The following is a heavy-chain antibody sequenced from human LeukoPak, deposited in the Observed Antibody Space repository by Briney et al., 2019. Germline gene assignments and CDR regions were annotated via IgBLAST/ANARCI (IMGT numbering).Heavy chain of an antibody. CDR1: GGSFSGYY. V-gene: IGHV4-34*01. D-gene: IGHD3-3*01. J-gene: IGHJ5*02. CDR2: INHSGST. Sequence: SETLSLTCAVYGGSFSGYYWSWIRQPPGKGLEWIGEINHSGSTNYNPSLKSRVTISVDTSKNQFSLKLSSVTAADTAAYYCARVPVLRFLEWLFWFDPWGQGTLVTVSS. CDR3: ARVPVLRFLEWLFWFDP.